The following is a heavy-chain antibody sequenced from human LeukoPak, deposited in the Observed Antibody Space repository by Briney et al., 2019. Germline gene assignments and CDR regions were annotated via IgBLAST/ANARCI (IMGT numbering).Heavy chain of an antibody. Sequence: SETLSLTCTVSGGSISSYYWSWIRQPPGKGLEWIGYIYYSGYTNYNPSLKSRVTISVDTSKNQFSLKLSSVTAADTAVYYCAKGYCRGNSCYDDRGAFDYWGQGTLVTVSS. J-gene: IGHJ4*02. CDR2: IYYSGYT. D-gene: IGHD2-2*01. CDR3: AKGYCRGNSCYDDRGAFDY. V-gene: IGHV4-59*08. CDR1: GGSISSYY.